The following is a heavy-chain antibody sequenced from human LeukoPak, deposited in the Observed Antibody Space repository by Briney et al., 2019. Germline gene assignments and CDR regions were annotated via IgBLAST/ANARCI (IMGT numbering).Heavy chain of an antibody. J-gene: IGHJ4*02. Sequence: PSQTLSLTCTVSGGTISSGVHYWSWIRQHPGKGLEWIGYIYYSGSTNYNPSLKSRVTISVDTSKNQFSLKLSSVTAADTAVYYCASNRSGYYSYFDYWGQGTLVTVSS. CDR3: ASNRSGYYSYFDY. CDR1: GGTISSGVHY. CDR2: IYYSGST. D-gene: IGHD3-22*01. V-gene: IGHV4-31*03.